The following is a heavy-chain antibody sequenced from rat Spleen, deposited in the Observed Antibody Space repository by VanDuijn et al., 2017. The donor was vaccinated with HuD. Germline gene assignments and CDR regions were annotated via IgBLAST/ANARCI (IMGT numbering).Heavy chain of an antibody. J-gene: IGHJ2*01. D-gene: IGHD4-1*01. CDR2: INYDGSST. CDR3: TRDRIIRSTGFDY. Sequence: EVQLVESGGGLVQPGRSLKLSCAASGFTFSNYYMTWVRQAPTKGLEWVASINYDGSSTYYRDSVKGRFTLSRDNAKSSLYLQMDSLRSEDTATYYCTRDRIIRSTGFDYWGQGVMVTVSS. CDR1: GFTFSNYY. V-gene: IGHV5-20*01.